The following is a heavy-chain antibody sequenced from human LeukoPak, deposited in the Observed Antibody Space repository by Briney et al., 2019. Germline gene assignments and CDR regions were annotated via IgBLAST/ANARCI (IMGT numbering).Heavy chain of an antibody. CDR2: IYPGDSDT. Sequence: GESLKISCKGSGYSFTSYWIGWVRQMPGKGLEWMGIIYPGDSDTRYSPSFQGQVTISADKSISTAYLQWSSLKASDTAMYYWARLYSNYGFGSGYFDLWGRGTLVTVSS. CDR1: GYSFTSYW. CDR3: ARLYSNYGFGSGYFDL. D-gene: IGHD4-11*01. V-gene: IGHV5-51*01. J-gene: IGHJ2*01.